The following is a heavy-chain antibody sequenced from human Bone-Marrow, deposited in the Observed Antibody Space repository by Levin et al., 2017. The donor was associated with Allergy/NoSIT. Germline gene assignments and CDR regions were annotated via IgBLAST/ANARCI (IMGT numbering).Heavy chain of an antibody. J-gene: IGHJ6*03. CDR3: ARESHPDYYMDG. V-gene: IGHV4-31*03. CDR1: GGSISSGGYY. Sequence: LRLSCTVSGGSISSGGYYWSWIRQHPGKGLEWIGYIYYSGNTYYNPSLKSRITISRDTSKNQFSLKLSSVTAADTAVYYCARESHPDYYMDGWGKGTTVTVSS. CDR2: IYYSGNT.